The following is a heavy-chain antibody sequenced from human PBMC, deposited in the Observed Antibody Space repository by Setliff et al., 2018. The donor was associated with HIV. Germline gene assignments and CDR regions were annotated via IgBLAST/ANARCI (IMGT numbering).Heavy chain of an antibody. Sequence: VASVKVSCKASGGTFSSYVISWVRQAPGQGPEWMGGIIPMYGVTNYAQKFQGRVTITTDESTSTAYMELSSLRSEDTAVYYCALPYCSGGNCWSSASLPPGGWFDPWGQGTLVTVS. J-gene: IGHJ5*02. V-gene: IGHV1-69*05. CDR3: ALPYCSGGNCWSSASLPPGGWFDP. CDR2: IIPMYGVT. D-gene: IGHD2-15*01. CDR1: GGTFSSYV.